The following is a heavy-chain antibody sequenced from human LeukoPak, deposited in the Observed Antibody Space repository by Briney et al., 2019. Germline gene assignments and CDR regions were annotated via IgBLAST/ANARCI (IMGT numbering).Heavy chain of an antibody. J-gene: IGHJ4*02. Sequence: GASVKVSCKASGGTFSSYAISWVRQAPGQGLEWMGRIILILGIANYAQKFQGRVTITADESTSTAYMELSSLRSEDTAVYYCARVSGCSSTSCYEPLRYFDWSFDYWGQGTLVTVSS. D-gene: IGHD2-2*01. V-gene: IGHV1-69*04. CDR2: IILILGIA. CDR1: GGTFSSYA. CDR3: ARVSGCSSTSCYEPLRYFDWSFDY.